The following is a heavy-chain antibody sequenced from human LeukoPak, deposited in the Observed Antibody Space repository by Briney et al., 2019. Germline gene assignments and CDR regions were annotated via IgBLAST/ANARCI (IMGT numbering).Heavy chain of an antibody. D-gene: IGHD3-22*01. J-gene: IGHJ3*02. CDR2: INTNTGNP. V-gene: IGHV7-4-1*02. CDR3: ARTYYYDSSGYRGHDAFDI. CDR1: GYTFTSYA. Sequence: GASVKVSCKASGYTFTSYAMNWVRQAPGQGLEWMGWINTNTGNPTYAQGFTGRFVFSLDTSVSTAYLQISSLKAEDTAVYYCARTYYYDSSGYRGHDAFDIWGQGTMVTVSS.